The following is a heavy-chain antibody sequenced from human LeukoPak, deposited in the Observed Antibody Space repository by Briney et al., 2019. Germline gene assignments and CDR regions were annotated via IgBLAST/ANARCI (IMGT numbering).Heavy chain of an antibody. V-gene: IGHV3-21*01. CDR2: ISSSGSGNI. D-gene: IGHD6-19*01. CDR1: GFTFSSYS. J-gene: IGHJ1*01. Sequence: GGSLRLFCAASGFTFSSYSMIWVRQAPGKGLEWVSCISSSGSGNIYYSDAVKGRFTLSRDSAKNSLYLQMNSLRVEDTAFYYCARGPGIAVAPLQHWGQGTLVSVSS. CDR3: ARGPGIAVAPLQH.